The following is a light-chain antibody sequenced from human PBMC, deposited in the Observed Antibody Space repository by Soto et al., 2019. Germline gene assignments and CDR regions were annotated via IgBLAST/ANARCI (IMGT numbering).Light chain of an antibody. V-gene: IGKV3-15*01. J-gene: IGKJ4*01. CDR3: QQYKNWLALT. CDR2: GVS. CDR1: QRLSSN. Sequence: EMVMTQSPATLSVSPGERATLSCRASQRLSSNLAWYQQKPGQAPRLLIYGVSTRATGVPARFSGSGSRTEFTLTISSLQSEDSAVYYCQQYKNWLALTFGGGTKVDIK.